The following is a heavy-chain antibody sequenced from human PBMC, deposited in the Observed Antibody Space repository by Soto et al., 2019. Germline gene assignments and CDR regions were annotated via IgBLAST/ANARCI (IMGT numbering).Heavy chain of an antibody. J-gene: IGHJ4*02. V-gene: IGHV3-33*01. CDR1: GFTFSSYG. CDR3: ARDGSKGYSYNFDY. D-gene: IGHD5-18*01. Sequence: QVQLVESGGGVVQPGRSLRLCCAASGFTFSSYGMHWVRQAPGKGLEWVAVIWYDGSNKYYADSVKGRFTISRDNSKNTLYLQMNSLRAEDTAVYYCARDGSKGYSYNFDYWGQGTLVTVSS. CDR2: IWYDGSNK.